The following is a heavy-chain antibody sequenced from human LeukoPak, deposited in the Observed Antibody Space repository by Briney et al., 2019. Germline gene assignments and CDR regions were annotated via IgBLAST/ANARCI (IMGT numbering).Heavy chain of an antibody. CDR3: AGGTVGATLPTYYYYYMDV. D-gene: IGHD1-26*01. CDR1: GGSFSGNY. J-gene: IGHJ6*03. CDR2: INHSGST. Sequence: SETLSLTCAVYGGSFSGNYWSWIRLPPGKGLEWIGEINHSGSTNYNPSLKSRVTISVDTSKNQFSLKLSSVTAVDTAVYYCAGGTVGATLPTYYYYYMDVWGKGTTVTVSS. V-gene: IGHV4-34*01.